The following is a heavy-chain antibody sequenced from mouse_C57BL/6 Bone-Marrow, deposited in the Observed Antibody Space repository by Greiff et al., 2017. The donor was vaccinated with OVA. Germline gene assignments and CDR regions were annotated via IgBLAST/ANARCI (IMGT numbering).Heavy chain of an antibody. D-gene: IGHD1-1*01. CDR2: IYPGDGDT. Sequence: VQLQQSGPELVKPGASVKISCKASGYAFSSSWMNWVKQRPGKGLEWIGRIYPGDGDTNYNGKFKGKATLTADKSSSTAYMQLSSLTSEDSAVYFRARGDYYGSSLYAMDYWGQGTSVTVSS. V-gene: IGHV1-82*01. CDR1: GYAFSSSW. CDR3: ARGDYYGSSLYAMDY. J-gene: IGHJ4*01.